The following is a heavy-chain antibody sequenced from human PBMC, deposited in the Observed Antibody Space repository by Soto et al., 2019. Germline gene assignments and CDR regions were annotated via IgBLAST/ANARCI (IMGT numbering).Heavy chain of an antibody. J-gene: IGHJ5*02. CDR2: IYPGDSDT. V-gene: IGHV5-51*03. Sequence: EVQLVQSGAEVKKPGESLKISCKGSGYSFTSYWIGWVRQMPGKGLEWMGIIYPGDSDTRYSPSFQGQVTISADKSIGTAYLQWSSLKASDTAMYYCARSYYDFWSGYYVRIWFDPWGQGTLVTVSS. CDR3: ARSYYDFWSGYYVRIWFDP. CDR1: GYSFTSYW. D-gene: IGHD3-3*01.